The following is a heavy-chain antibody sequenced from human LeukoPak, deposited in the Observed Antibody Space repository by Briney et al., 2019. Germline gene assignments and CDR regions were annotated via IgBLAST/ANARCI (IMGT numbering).Heavy chain of an antibody. J-gene: IGHJ3*02. CDR3: ARGPADYVWGSYRYGAFDI. CDR1: GGTFSSYA. V-gene: IGHV1-69*04. CDR2: IIPILGIA. Sequence: SVKVSCKASGGTFSSYAISWVRQAPGQGLEWMGRIIPILGIANYAQKFQGRVTITVDKSTSTAYMELSSLRSEDTAVYYCARGPADYVWGSYRYGAFDIWGQGTMVTVSS. D-gene: IGHD3-16*02.